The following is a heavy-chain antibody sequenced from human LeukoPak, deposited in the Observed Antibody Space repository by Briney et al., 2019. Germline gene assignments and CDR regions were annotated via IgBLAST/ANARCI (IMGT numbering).Heavy chain of an antibody. J-gene: IGHJ4*02. V-gene: IGHV4-59*08. CDR3: ARLDSSGYYFHDY. CDR1: GGSISSYY. Sequence: PSETLSLTCTVSGGSISSYYWSWIRQPPGKGLEWIGYIYYSGSTNYTPSLKSRVTISLDTSKKQISLKLSSVTAADTAVYYCARLDSSGYYFHDYWGQGTLVTVSS. CDR2: IYYSGST. D-gene: IGHD3-22*01.